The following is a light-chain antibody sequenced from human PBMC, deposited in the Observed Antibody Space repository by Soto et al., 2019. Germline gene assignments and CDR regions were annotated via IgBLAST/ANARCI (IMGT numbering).Light chain of an antibody. CDR1: SSNIGADHD. J-gene: IGLJ1*01. Sequence: QSVLTQPPSVSGAPGQRVTFSCIGSSSNIGADHDVHWYQQLPGTAPKLLIYGNVNRPSGVPDRFSGSKSGASAALAITGLQPEDEADHYCQFYDSSLGFVFGTGTKVTVL. CDR2: GNV. V-gene: IGLV1-40*01. CDR3: QFYDSSLGFV.